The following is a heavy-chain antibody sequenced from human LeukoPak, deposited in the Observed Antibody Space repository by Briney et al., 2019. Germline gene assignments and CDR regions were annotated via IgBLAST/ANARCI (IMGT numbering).Heavy chain of an antibody. CDR2: IFYSGAA. CDR3: ARGTSSTIFGVVTVLPFDY. CDR1: GGSISSSDYY. V-gene: IGHV4-39*07. J-gene: IGHJ4*02. D-gene: IGHD3-3*01. Sequence: PSETLSLTCTVSGGSISSSDYYWGWVRQPPGKGLEWIGSIFYSGAAHCNPSLKSRVTISVDTSKNQFSLKLSSVTAADTAVYYCARGTSSTIFGVVTVLPFDYWGQGTLVTVSS.